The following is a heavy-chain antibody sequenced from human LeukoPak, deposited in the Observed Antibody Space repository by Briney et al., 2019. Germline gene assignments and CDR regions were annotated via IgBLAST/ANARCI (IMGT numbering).Heavy chain of an antibody. V-gene: IGHV1-2*06. D-gene: IGHD2-2*01. CDR3: ARDFLVPAAPYNWFDP. J-gene: IGHJ5*02. CDR1: GYTFTGYY. Sequence: ASVKVSCKASGYTFTGYYVHWVRQAPGQGLEWMGRINPNSGGTNYAQKFQGRVTMTRDTSISTAYMELSRLRSDDTAVYYCARDFLVPAAPYNWFDPWGQGTLVTVSS. CDR2: INPNSGGT.